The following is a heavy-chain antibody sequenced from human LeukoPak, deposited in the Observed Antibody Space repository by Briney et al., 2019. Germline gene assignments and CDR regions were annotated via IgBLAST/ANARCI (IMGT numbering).Heavy chain of an antibody. Sequence: SQTLSLTCAISGDSVSSIRVGWNWLRQSPSRGLEWLGRTYYRSKWYYEYAVSGKGRININPDPSKNQFSLQLNSVTPEDTAVYYCALARSEYHYGMDVWGQGTTVTVSS. CDR2: TYYRSKWYY. CDR1: GDSVSSIRVG. J-gene: IGHJ6*02. V-gene: IGHV6-1*01. CDR3: ALARSEYHYGMDV.